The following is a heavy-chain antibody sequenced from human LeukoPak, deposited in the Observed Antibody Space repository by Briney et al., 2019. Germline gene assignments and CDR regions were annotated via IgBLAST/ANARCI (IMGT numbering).Heavy chain of an antibody. CDR3: AKRPGGSGALDS. Sequence: PGGSLRLSCEASGFTFSSSAMTWARQAPGKGLELVSSISAVGGTTFYADSVKGRFTISRDNSKNTLYLQMSSLRPEDTALYYCAKRPGGSGALDSWGQGTLVTVSS. J-gene: IGHJ4*02. D-gene: IGHD1-14*01. CDR2: ISAVGGTT. V-gene: IGHV3-23*01. CDR1: GFTFSSSA.